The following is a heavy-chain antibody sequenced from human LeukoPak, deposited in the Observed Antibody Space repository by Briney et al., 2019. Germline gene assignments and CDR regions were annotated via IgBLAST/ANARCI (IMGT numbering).Heavy chain of an antibody. J-gene: IGHJ6*03. Sequence: GGSLRLSCVASGFTFRTHSMNWVRQAPGKGLEWVSSISSSSSYKYYADSVKGRFTISRDNAKNSLYLQMNSLRAEDTAVYYCARDDRGYYYYYYMDVWGKGTTVTISS. D-gene: IGHD1-14*01. V-gene: IGHV3-21*01. CDR3: ARDDRGYYYYYYMDV. CDR2: ISSSSSYK. CDR1: GFTFRTHS.